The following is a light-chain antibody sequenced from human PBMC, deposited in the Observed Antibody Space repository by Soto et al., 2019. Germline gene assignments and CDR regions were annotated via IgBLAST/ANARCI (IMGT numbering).Light chain of an antibody. V-gene: IGLV2-8*01. J-gene: IGLJ3*02. CDR1: SSDIGGSNF. CDR2: EVT. CDR3: SSYAGNNNLM. Sequence: QSALTQPASVSGSPGQSITISCTGTSSDIGGSNFVSWYQQHPGKAPKLMIYEVTKRPSGVPDRFSGSKSGNTASLTVSGLQAEDEADYYCSSYAGNNNLMFGGGTKLTVL.